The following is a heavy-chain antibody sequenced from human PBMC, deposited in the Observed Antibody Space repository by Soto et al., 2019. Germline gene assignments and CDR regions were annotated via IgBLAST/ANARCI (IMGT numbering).Heavy chain of an antibody. D-gene: IGHD1-7*01. V-gene: IGHV1-3*04. CDR1: GYTFTNNV. CDR3: ARDPIWTYTWNYARLNYLDP. J-gene: IGHJ5*02. Sequence: QVQLVQSATEVKQPGASVKISCKASGYTFTNNVIHWLRQAPGQTLEWMGWIHTAKGNTKYSQKFEARVTLTRDTAASTAYMELNSLRSDDTAVYYCARDPIWTYTWNYARLNYLDPWGQGTLVTVSS. CDR2: IHTAKGNT.